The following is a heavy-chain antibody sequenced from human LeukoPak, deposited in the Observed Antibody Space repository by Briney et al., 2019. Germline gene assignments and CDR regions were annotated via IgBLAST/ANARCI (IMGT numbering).Heavy chain of an antibody. CDR1: GFTFSSLS. J-gene: IGHJ4*02. Sequence: GGSLRLSCAASGFTFSSLSMNWVRQAPGKGLEWVSSISSSSSYIYYADSVKGRFTTSRDNAKNSLYLQMNSLRAEDTAVYYCARDLSGSFHYYFDYWGQGALVTVSS. CDR2: ISSSSSYI. D-gene: IGHD1-26*01. V-gene: IGHV3-21*01. CDR3: ARDLSGSFHYYFDY.